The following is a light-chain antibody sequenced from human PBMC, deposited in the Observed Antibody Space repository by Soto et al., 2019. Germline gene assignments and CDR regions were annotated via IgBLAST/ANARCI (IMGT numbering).Light chain of an antibody. CDR2: EVS. Sequence: QSALTQPASVSGSPGQSITITCPGTNNDVGAYDYVSWYEQDPGKAHKLIIYEVSNRPSGVSYCFSSSKSGNLATLTISVRQIEEEADYYCSAITLSSAFCVFGSGTKVTV. J-gene: IGLJ1*01. CDR1: NNDVGAYDY. CDR3: SAITLSSAFCV. V-gene: IGLV2-14*01.